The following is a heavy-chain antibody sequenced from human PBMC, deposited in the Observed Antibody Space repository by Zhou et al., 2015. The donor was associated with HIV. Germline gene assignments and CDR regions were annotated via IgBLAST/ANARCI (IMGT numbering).Heavy chain of an antibody. CDR1: GFIFDDFA. Sequence: VHLVESGGDLVQPGGSLTLSCATSGFIFDDFAMSWVRHDPGKGLEWISGISATGHSVFYADSVKGRFTISRDNSGNTLYLQMSSLRVGDTAIYYCARGRNGVTAALDFWGQGTLVTVSS. V-gene: IGHV3-23*04. CDR2: ISATGHSV. CDR3: ARGRNGVTAALDF. J-gene: IGHJ4*02. D-gene: IGHD2-21*02.